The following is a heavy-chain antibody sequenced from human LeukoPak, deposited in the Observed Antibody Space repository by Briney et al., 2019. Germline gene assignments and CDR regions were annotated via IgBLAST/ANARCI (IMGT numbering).Heavy chain of an antibody. CDR3: ARCGEEWLLGSYYYYGMDV. J-gene: IGHJ6*02. CDR2: IYYSGST. CDR1: GGSISSSSYY. Sequence: SETLSLTCTVSGGSISSSSYYWGWIRQPPGKGLEWIGSIYYSGSTYYNPSLKSRVTISVDTSKNQFSLKLSSVTAADPAVYYCARCGEEWLLGSYYYYGMDVWGQGTTVTVSS. D-gene: IGHD3-3*01. V-gene: IGHV4-39*01.